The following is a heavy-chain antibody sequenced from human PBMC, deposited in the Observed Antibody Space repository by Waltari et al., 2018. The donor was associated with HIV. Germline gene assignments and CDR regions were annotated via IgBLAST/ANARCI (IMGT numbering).Heavy chain of an antibody. CDR2: ISNRGNVK. J-gene: IGHJ5*02. Sequence: QVQVVESGGGVVQPGTSLRLSCGAFGFTFSNYGMQWVRQAPGKGLEWLAVISNRGNVKWYADSVKGRFTVSRDNSKNIMYLEVNNVGPDDTAVYYCAKEEDSSGYKSWLVPWGQGTLVTVSS. CDR3: AKEEDSSGYKSWLVP. D-gene: IGHD6-19*01. V-gene: IGHV3-30*18. CDR1: GFTFSNYG.